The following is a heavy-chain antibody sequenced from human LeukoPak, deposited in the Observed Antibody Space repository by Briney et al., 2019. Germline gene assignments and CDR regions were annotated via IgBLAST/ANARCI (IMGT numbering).Heavy chain of an antibody. J-gene: IGHJ2*01. Sequence: SETLSLTCAVYGGSFSGYCWSWIRQPPGKGLEWIGEINHSGSTNYNPSLKSRVTISVDTSKNQFSLKLSSVTAADTAVYYCARGREAAAGTSSWYFDLWGRGTLVTVSS. CDR3: ARGREAAAGTSSWYFDL. CDR1: GGSFSGYC. CDR2: INHSGST. V-gene: IGHV4-34*01. D-gene: IGHD6-13*01.